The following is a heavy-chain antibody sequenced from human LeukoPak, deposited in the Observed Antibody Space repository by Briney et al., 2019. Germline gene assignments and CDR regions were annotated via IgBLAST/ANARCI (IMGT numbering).Heavy chain of an antibody. CDR1: GFTFSSYG. CDR2: ISYDGSNK. CDR3: AREGYTAYYYFDY. V-gene: IGHV3-30*03. Sequence: GGSLRLSCAASGFTFSSYGMHWVRQAPGKGLEWVAVISYDGSNKYYADSVKGRFTISRDNSKNTLYLQMNSLRAEDTAVYYCAREGYTAYYYFDYWGQGTLVTVSS. J-gene: IGHJ4*02. D-gene: IGHD3-16*02.